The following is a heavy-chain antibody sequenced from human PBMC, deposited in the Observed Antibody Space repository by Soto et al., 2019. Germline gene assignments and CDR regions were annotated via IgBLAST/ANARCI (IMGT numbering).Heavy chain of an antibody. V-gene: IGHV5-51*01. CDR3: ARQGYTYGYDY. J-gene: IGHJ4*02. D-gene: IGHD5-18*01. Sequence: PGESLKISCKGSGYSFTSHWIVWVRQMPGKGLECMGIIYPGDSDTRYSPSFQGQVTISADKSISTAYLQWSSLKTSDTAMYYCARQGYTYGYDYWGQGTQVTVSS. CDR2: IYPGDSDT. CDR1: GYSFTSHW.